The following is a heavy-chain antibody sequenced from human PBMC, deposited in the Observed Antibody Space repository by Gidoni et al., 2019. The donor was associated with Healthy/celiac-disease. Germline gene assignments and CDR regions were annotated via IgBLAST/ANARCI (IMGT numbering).Heavy chain of an antibody. CDR3: AREFDYGDYSVDY. CDR1: GFTFSSYS. J-gene: IGHJ4*02. D-gene: IGHD4-17*01. V-gene: IGHV3-48*01. Sequence: EVQLVESGGGLVQPGGSLRLSCAASGFTFSSYSMNRVSQAPGKGLEWVLYISSSSSTIYYADSVKGRFTISRDNAKNSLYLQMNSLRAEDTAVYYCAREFDYGDYSVDYWGQGTLVTVSS. CDR2: ISSSSSTI.